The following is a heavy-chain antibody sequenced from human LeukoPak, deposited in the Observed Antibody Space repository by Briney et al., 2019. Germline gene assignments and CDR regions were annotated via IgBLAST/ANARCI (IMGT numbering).Heavy chain of an antibody. CDR2: IYYSGST. CDR3: ARVRSGSSTFNYYGMDV. Sequence: SETLSLTCTVSGVSISSYYWSWIRQPPGKGLEWIGYIYYSGSTNYNPSLKSRVTISVDTSKNQFSLKLSSVTAADTAVYYCARVRSGSSTFNYYGMDVWGQGTTVTVSS. V-gene: IGHV4-59*01. J-gene: IGHJ6*02. CDR1: GVSISSYY. D-gene: IGHD1-26*01.